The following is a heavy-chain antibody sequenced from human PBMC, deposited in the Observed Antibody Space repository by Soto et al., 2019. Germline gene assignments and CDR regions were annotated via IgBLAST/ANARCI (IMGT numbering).Heavy chain of an antibody. J-gene: IGHJ3*02. Sequence: QVQLQQWGAGLLKPSETLSLTCAVYGGSFSGYYWCWIRQPPGKGLEWIGEINHSGSTNYNPSLKSRVTISVDTSKNQFSLKLSSVTAADTAVYYCARGDPGYCSSTSCYAFDIWGQGTMVTVSS. CDR2: INHSGST. CDR1: GGSFSGYY. V-gene: IGHV4-34*01. D-gene: IGHD2-2*03. CDR3: ARGDPGYCSSTSCYAFDI.